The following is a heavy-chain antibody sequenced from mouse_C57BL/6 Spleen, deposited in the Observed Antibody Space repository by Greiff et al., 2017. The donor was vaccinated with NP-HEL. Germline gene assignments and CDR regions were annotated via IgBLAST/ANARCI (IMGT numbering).Heavy chain of an antibody. Sequence: VQLQQSGPELVKPGASVKISCKASGYTFTDYYMNWVKQSHGKSLEWIGDINPNNGGTSYNQKFKGKATLTVDKSSSTAYMELRSLTSEDSAVYYCARFITTVVAERYAMDYWGQGTSVTVSS. V-gene: IGHV1-26*01. J-gene: IGHJ4*01. D-gene: IGHD1-1*01. CDR1: GYTFTDYY. CDR2: INPNNGGT. CDR3: ARFITTVVAERYAMDY.